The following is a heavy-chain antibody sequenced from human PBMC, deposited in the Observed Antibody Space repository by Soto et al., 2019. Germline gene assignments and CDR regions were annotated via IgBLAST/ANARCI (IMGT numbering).Heavy chain of an antibody. CDR1: GYTFTSYG. CDR3: ARDSPLARSSSSGLRDY. V-gene: IGHV1-18*04. Sequence: QVQLVQSGAEVKKPGASVKVSCKASGYTFTSYGISWVRQAPAQGLEWMGWISAYNGNTNYAQKLQGRVTMTTDTSTSTAYMELSSLRSDDTAVYYCARDSPLARSSSSGLRDYLGQGTLVTVSS. J-gene: IGHJ4*02. CDR2: ISAYNGNT. D-gene: IGHD6-6*01.